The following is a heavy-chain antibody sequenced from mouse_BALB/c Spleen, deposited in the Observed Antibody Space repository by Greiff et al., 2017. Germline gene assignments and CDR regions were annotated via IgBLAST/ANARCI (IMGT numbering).Heavy chain of an antibody. CDR1: GFSLTSYG. D-gene: IGHD4-1*01. CDR3: ARESGTVFAY. J-gene: IGHJ3*01. Sequence: VQGVESGPGLVAPSQSLSITCTVSGFSLTSYGVHWVRQPPGKGLEWLGVIWAGGSTNYNSALMSRLSISKDNSKSQVFLKMNSLQTDDTAMYYCARESGTVFAYWGQGTLVTVSA. CDR2: IWAGGST. V-gene: IGHV2-9*02.